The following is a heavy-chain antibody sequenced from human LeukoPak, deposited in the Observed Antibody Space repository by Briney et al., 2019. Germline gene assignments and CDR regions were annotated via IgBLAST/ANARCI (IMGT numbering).Heavy chain of an antibody. D-gene: IGHD6-19*01. J-gene: IGHJ5*02. CDR3: ARGPRIAVAGTGGWFDP. V-gene: IGHV4-34*01. CDR1: GGSFSGYY. Sequence: SETLSLTCAVYGGSFSGYYWSWIRQPPGKGLEWIGEINHSGSTNYNPSLKGRVTISVDTSKNQFSLKLSSVTAADTAVYYCARGPRIAVAGTGGWFDPWGQGTLVTVSS. CDR2: INHSGST.